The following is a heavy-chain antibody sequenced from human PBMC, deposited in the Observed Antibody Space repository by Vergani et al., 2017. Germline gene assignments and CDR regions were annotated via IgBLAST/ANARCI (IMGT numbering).Heavy chain of an antibody. Sequence: EVQLVQSGAEVKKPGESLKISCKGSGYSFTSYWIGWVRQMPGKGLEWMGIIYPGDSDTRYSPSFQGQVTISADKSISTAYLQWSSLKASDTAMYYCARTFYYYDSSGYYPRIGFDIWGQGTMVTVSS. V-gene: IGHV5-51*03. CDR3: ARTFYYYDSSGYYPRIGFDI. CDR1: GYSFTSYW. J-gene: IGHJ3*02. CDR2: IYPGDSDT. D-gene: IGHD3-22*01.